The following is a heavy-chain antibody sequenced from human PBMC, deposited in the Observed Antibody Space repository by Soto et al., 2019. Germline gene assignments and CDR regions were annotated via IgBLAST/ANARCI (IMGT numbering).Heavy chain of an antibody. Sequence: GGSLRLSCAASGFTVSSNYMSWVRQAPGKGLEWVGRIKSETDDGTTDYAAPVKGRFTISRDDSKNTLYLQMNSLKTEDTAVYYCTTIRLTWGYWGQGTLVTVSS. J-gene: IGHJ4*02. D-gene: IGHD1-26*01. CDR3: TTIRLTWGY. V-gene: IGHV3-15*01. CDR2: IKSETDDGTT. CDR1: GFTVSSNY.